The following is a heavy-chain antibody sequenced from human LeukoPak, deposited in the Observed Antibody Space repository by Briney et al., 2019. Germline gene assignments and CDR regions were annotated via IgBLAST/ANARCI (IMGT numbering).Heavy chain of an antibody. Sequence: ASVKVSCTASGYTFTVYYMHWVRQAPGQGLEWMGWINPNSGGTNYAQKFQGRVTMTRDTSISTAYMELSRLRSDDTAVYYCATDTAMVYHFDYWGQGTLVTVSS. V-gene: IGHV1-2*02. D-gene: IGHD5-18*01. CDR2: INPNSGGT. J-gene: IGHJ4*02. CDR1: GYTFTVYY. CDR3: ATDTAMVYHFDY.